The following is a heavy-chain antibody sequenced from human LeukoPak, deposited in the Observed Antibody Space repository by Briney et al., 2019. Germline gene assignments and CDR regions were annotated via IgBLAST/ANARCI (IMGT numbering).Heavy chain of an antibody. D-gene: IGHD3-10*01. CDR3: ARGNAHGSGSYYFYYGMDV. CDR1: GFTFSDYC. V-gene: IGHV3-11*01. J-gene: IGHJ6*02. Sequence: GGSLRLSCAASGFTFSDYCMSWIRQAPGKGLEWVSYISSSGSTIYYADSVKGRFTISRDNAKNSLYLQMNSLRAEDTAVYYCARGNAHGSGSYYFYYGMDVWGQGTTVTVSS. CDR2: ISSSGSTI.